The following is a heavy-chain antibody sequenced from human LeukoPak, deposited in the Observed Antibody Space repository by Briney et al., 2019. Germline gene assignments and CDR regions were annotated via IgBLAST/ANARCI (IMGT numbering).Heavy chain of an antibody. CDR1: GFTFGDYA. CDR2: IRSKAYGGTT. J-gene: IGHJ4*02. Sequence: GGSLRLSCTASGFTFGDYAMSWVRQAPGKGLEWVGFIRSKAYGGTTEYAASVKGRFTISRDDSKSIAYLQMNSLKTEDTAVYYCTRYNYYYDSSGPGYWGQGTLVTVSS. D-gene: IGHD3-22*01. V-gene: IGHV3-49*04. CDR3: TRYNYYYDSSGPGY.